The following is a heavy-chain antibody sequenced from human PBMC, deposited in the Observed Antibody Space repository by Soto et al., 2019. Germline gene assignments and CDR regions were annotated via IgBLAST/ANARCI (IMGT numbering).Heavy chain of an antibody. D-gene: IGHD2-15*01. CDR1: GYSFTSYW. CDR3: ARPKKPAGVASPKYYYYCYGMDV. Sequence: PGESLKISCKGSGYSFTSYWIGWVRQMPGKGLEWMGIIYPGDSDTRYSPSFQGQVTISADKSISTAYLQWSSLKASDTAMYYCARPKKPAGVASPKYYYYCYGMDVWGQGTTVTVSS. CDR2: IYPGDSDT. J-gene: IGHJ6*02. V-gene: IGHV5-51*01.